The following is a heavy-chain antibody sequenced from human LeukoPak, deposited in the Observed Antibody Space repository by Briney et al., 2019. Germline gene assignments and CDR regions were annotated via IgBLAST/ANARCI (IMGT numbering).Heavy chain of an antibody. J-gene: IGHJ5*02. CDR2: INPNSGGT. V-gene: IGHV1-2*02. CDR1: GYSLTDYY. Sequence: GASVKVSCKTSGYSLTDYYMHWVRQAPGQGLEWMGWINPNSGGTSSAQKFQGRVTMTRDTSITTVYMEMSWLTSDDTAIYYCARADRLHGGPYLIGPWGQGTLVTVSS. CDR3: ARADRLHGGPYLIGP. D-gene: IGHD2-21*01.